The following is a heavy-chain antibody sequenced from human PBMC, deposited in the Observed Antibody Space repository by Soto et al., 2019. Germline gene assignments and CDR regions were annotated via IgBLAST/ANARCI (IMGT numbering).Heavy chain of an antibody. D-gene: IGHD3-10*01. CDR1: GGAFSGYY. CDR2: INHSGST. CDR3: ARGPRYYGSGSYRFDY. V-gene: IGHV4-34*01. J-gene: IGHJ4*02. Sequence: SSETLSLTCAVYGGAFSGYYWSWIRQPPGKGLEWIGEINHSGSTNYNPSLKSRVTISVDTSKNQFSLKLSSVTAADTAVYYCARGPRYYGSGSYRFDYWGQGTLVTVSS.